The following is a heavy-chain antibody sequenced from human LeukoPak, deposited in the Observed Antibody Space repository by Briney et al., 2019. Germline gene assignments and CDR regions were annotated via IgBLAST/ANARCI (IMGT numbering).Heavy chain of an antibody. CDR2: TYYRSKWYN. J-gene: IGHJ5*02. CDR1: GDSVSSNSAA. Sequence: SQTLSLTCAISGDSVSSNSAAWNWSRQSPSRGLEWLGRTYYRSKWYNDYAVSVKSRITINPDTSKNQFSLQLNSVTPEDTAVYYCAREFLNWNYPQFDPWGQGTLVTVSS. V-gene: IGHV6-1*01. D-gene: IGHD1-7*01. CDR3: AREFLNWNYPQFDP.